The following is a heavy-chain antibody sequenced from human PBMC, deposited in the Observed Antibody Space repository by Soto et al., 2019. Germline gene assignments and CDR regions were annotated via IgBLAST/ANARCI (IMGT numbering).Heavy chain of an antibody. CDR3: VKGEYYYDSSGYYPFDY. CDR2: ISTNGGST. D-gene: IGHD3-22*01. Sequence: PWGSLRLSCSASGFTFSIYAMHWVRQAPGKGLEYVSSISTNGGSTDYADSVKGRFTISRDNSKNTVYLQMSSLRAEDTAVYYCVKGEYYYDSSGYYPFDYWGQGTLVTVSS. V-gene: IGHV3-64D*06. J-gene: IGHJ4*02. CDR1: GFTFSIYA.